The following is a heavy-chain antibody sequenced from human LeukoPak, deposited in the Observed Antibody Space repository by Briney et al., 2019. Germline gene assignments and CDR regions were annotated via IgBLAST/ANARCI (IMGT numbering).Heavy chain of an antibody. CDR2: IYYSGST. J-gene: IGHJ3*02. CDR3: ASHSYSGSYHAFDI. Sequence: SETLSLTCTVAGGSISSYYWSWIRQPPGKGLEWIGYIYYSGSTNYNPSLKSRVTMSVDTSKNQFSLKLSSVTAADTAVYYCASHSYSGSYHAFDIWGQGTMVTVSS. V-gene: IGHV4-59*01. CDR1: GGSISSYY. D-gene: IGHD1-26*01.